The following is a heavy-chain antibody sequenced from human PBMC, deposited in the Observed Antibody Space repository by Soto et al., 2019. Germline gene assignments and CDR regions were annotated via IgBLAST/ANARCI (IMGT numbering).Heavy chain of an antibody. V-gene: IGHV3-21*01. CDR1: GFTLGGST. Sequence: EMQLVESGGGLVKPGGSLRLSCAASGFTLGGSTMHWVGQAPGKGLEWVSSISISSTDIYYADSVKGRFTISRDNANNSLFLQLNSLRAEDTAVYYCARARAWDYNYYYYYLDVWGKGTTVTVSS. D-gene: IGHD1-7*01. CDR3: ARARAWDYNYYYYYLDV. J-gene: IGHJ6*03. CDR2: ISISSTDI.